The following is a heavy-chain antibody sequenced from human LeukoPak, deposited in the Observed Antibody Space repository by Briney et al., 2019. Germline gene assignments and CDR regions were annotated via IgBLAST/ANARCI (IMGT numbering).Heavy chain of an antibody. Sequence: SVTVSCKPSGGTFSSSAITWVRQAPGQGLEWMGRIIPVLNITNYAQKFQGRVTITADTSTSTAYMELSSLRSEETAVYYCARDQGLTAPPPYGLDVWGQGTTVTVSS. V-gene: IGHV1-69*04. CDR3: ARDQGLTAPPPYGLDV. J-gene: IGHJ6*02. CDR2: IIPVLNIT. CDR1: GGTFSSSA. D-gene: IGHD5-18*01.